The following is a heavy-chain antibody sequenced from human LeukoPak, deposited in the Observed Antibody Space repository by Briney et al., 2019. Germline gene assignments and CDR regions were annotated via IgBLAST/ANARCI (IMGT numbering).Heavy chain of an antibody. CDR1: GFTFSSYA. CDR3: AKHEIGGSSGYWGAFDI. V-gene: IGHV3-23*01. J-gene: IGHJ3*02. CDR2: ISGSGGST. D-gene: IGHD3-22*01. Sequence: PGGSLRLSCAASGFTFSSYAMSWVRQAPGKGLEWVSAISGSGGSTYYADSVKGRFTISRDNSKNTLYLQMNSLRAEDTAVYYCAKHEIGGSSGYWGAFDIWGQGTMVTVSS.